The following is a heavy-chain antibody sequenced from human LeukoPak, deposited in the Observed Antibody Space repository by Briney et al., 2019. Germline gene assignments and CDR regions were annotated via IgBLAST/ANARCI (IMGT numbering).Heavy chain of an antibody. CDR2: INHSGST. J-gene: IGHJ4*02. Sequence: PSETLSLTCAVYGGSLSGYYWSWIRQPPGKGLEWIGEINHSGSTNYNPSLKSRVTISVDTSKNQFSLKLSSMTAADTAVYYCASRGTAMAFDYWGQGTLVTVSS. D-gene: IGHD5-18*01. CDR1: GGSLSGYY. CDR3: ASRGTAMAFDY. V-gene: IGHV4-34*01.